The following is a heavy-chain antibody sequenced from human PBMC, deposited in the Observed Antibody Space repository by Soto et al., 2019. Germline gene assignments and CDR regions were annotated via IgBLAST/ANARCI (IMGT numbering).Heavy chain of an antibody. J-gene: IGHJ5*02. CDR1: GFSFSSYW. V-gene: IGHV3-74*01. D-gene: IGHD2-21*01. CDR3: ARNFYYCAFDP. Sequence: GGSLRLSCVASGFSFSSYWMHWVRQAPGKGLVWVSGIKGDGTITNYAESVKGRFTISRDKTKNTLYLQMNSLRTEDTAVYYCARNFYYCAFDPWGQGTLVTVSS. CDR2: IKGDGTIT.